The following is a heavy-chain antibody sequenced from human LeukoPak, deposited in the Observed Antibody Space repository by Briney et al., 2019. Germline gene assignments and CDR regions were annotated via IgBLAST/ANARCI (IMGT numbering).Heavy chain of an antibody. CDR3: ARERVTTTSFDY. J-gene: IGHJ4*02. V-gene: IGHV3-7*01. Sequence: GGSLRLSCAASGFTFTNYWMNWVRQAPGKGLGWVANIKQDGSEKNYVDSVKGRFTISRDNAKNSLYLQMNSLRVEDTAVYYCARERVTTTSFDYWGQGVLVTVSS. D-gene: IGHD2/OR15-2a*01. CDR2: IKQDGSEK. CDR1: GFTFTNYW.